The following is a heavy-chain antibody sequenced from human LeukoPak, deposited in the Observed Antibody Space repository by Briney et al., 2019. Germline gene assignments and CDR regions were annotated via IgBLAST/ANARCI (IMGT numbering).Heavy chain of an antibody. J-gene: IGHJ4*02. CDR3: ARGHLIVGATYHFDY. V-gene: IGHV4-59*08. CDR2: IYYSGST. CDR1: GGSISSYY. Sequence: SETLSLTCTVSGGSISSYYWSWIRQPPGKGLEWIGYIYYSGSTNYNPSLKSRVTISVDTSKNQFSLKLSSVTAADTAVYYCARGHLIVGATYHFDYWGQGTLVTVSS. D-gene: IGHD1-26*01.